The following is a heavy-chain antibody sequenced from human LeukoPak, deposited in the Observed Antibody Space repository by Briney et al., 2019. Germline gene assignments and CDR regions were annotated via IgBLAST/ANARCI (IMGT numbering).Heavy chain of an antibody. CDR2: IDPSDSYT. V-gene: IGHV5-10-1*01. D-gene: IGHD4-17*01. Sequence: GESLKISCKGSGYSFTSYWISWVRQMPGKGVEGMGRIDPSDSYTNYSPSFQGHGTISADKSISTAYLQWSSLKASDTAVYYCASNYGDYGGFDYWGQGTLVTVSS. J-gene: IGHJ4*02. CDR3: ASNYGDYGGFDY. CDR1: GYSFTSYW.